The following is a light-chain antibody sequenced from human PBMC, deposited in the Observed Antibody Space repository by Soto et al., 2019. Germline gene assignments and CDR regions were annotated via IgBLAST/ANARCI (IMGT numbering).Light chain of an antibody. J-gene: IGKJ4*01. V-gene: IGKV3D-11*01. CDR3: QQYASSPLLT. CDR1: QAVNTR. Sequence: EIVLTQSPATLSSFPGDRVTLSCRASQAVNTRLAWYQHKPGQAPRLLIYLASNRAAGVPARFSGSGSGTDFTLTISNVEPEDFAVYYCQQYASSPLLTFGGGTKVEIK. CDR2: LAS.